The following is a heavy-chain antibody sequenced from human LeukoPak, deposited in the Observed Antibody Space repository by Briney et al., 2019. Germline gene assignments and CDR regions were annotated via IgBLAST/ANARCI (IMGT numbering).Heavy chain of an antibody. D-gene: IGHD3-22*01. CDR1: GYTLTSYG. J-gene: IGHJ4*02. V-gene: IGHV1-18*01. CDR3: PRDLPYYYDSSGYYRPSLGY. CDR2: ISAYNGNT. Sequence: ASVKVSCKASGYTLTSYGISWVRQAPGQGLEWMGWISAYNGNTNYAQKLQGRVTMTTDTSTSTAYMELRSLRSDDTAVYYCPRDLPYYYDSSGYYRPSLGYWGQGTLVTVSS.